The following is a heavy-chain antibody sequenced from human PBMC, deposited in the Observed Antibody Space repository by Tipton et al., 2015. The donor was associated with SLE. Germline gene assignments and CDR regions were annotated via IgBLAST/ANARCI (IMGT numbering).Heavy chain of an antibody. CDR1: GGSISSGGYY. J-gene: IGHJ2*01. Sequence: TLSLTCTVSGGSISSGGYYWSWIRQHPGKGLEWIGYIYYSGSTYYNPSLKSRVTISVDTSKNQFSLKLISVTAADTAEYYCARGRLARYFDLWGRGTLVTVSS. CDR2: IYYSGST. CDR3: ARGRLARYFDL. V-gene: IGHV4-31*03. D-gene: IGHD6-6*01.